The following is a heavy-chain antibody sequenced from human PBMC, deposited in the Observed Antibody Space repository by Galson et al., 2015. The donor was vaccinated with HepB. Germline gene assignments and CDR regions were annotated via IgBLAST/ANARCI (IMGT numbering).Heavy chain of an antibody. CDR1: GFTVSPYA. CDR3: AREWFSHYDTSVYYRPYYFDF. J-gene: IGHJ4*02. D-gene: IGHD3-22*01. Sequence: SLRLSCAASGFTVSPYAMHWVRQAPGKGLEWVAVISYDGSKKYYADSVKGRFTISRDNSKNTLSLQMSSLRVEDTAVYYCAREWFSHYDTSVYYRPYYFDFWGQGTLVTVSS. V-gene: IGHV3-30*04. CDR2: ISYDGSKK.